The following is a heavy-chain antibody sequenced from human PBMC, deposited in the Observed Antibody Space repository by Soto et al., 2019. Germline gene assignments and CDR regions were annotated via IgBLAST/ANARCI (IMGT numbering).Heavy chain of an antibody. CDR2: IIPFFGAP. D-gene: IGHD3-22*01. V-gene: IGHV1-69*01. Sequence: QVHLAQSGAEMKKPGSSMRVSCEASGGAISTSVIGWVRQAPGQGLEWMGGIIPFFGAPSYAQKFQGRVTISADECLSTVFLEMSSLKSEDTATYYCARDPRIGWTHDAFEVWGPGAVIIVSS. J-gene: IGHJ3*01. CDR3: ARDPRIGWTHDAFEV. CDR1: GGAISTSV.